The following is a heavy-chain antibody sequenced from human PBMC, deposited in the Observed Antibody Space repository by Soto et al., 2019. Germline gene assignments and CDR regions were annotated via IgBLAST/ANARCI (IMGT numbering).Heavy chain of an antibody. CDR1: GGSFSGYA. J-gene: IGHJ3*02. CDR3: ASRERVDAFDI. Sequence: SSVKVSCKAAGGSFSGYAISWVRQAPGQGLEWMGGIIPILGSANYAQKFQDRVTITADESTTTTYMELSSLRSEDAAVYYCASRERVDAFDIWGQGTMVTVSS. V-gene: IGHV1-69*13. D-gene: IGHD1-26*01. CDR2: IIPILGSA.